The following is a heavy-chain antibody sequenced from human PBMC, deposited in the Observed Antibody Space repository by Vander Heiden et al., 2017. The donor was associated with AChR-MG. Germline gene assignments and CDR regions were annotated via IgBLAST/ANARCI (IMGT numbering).Heavy chain of an antibody. CDR1: GFTFSSYG. J-gene: IGHJ3*02. V-gene: IGHV3-33*01. Sequence: QVQLVASGGGVVQPGRSLRLSCAASGFTFSSYGMHWVRQAPGKGLEWVAVIWYDGSNKYYADSVKGRFTISRDNSKNTLYLQMNSLRAEDTAVYYCARGAAWYSSSIWHAFDIWGQGTMVTVSS. CDR2: IWYDGSNK. D-gene: IGHD6-6*01. CDR3: ARGAAWYSSSIWHAFDI.